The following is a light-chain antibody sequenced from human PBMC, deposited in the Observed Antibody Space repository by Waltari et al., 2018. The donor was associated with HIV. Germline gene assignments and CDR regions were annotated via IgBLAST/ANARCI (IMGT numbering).Light chain of an antibody. J-gene: IGLJ2*01. V-gene: IGLV2-11*01. CDR1: SSDVGSYNY. CDR3: CSYAGTYTFVV. Sequence: QSALTQPRSLSGSPGQSVTISCTGTSSDVGSYNYVSWYQHHPGKAPNPILYDVSERPSGVPDRFSGSKSGNTASLTISGLQAEDEADYYCCSYAGTYTFVVFGGGTKLTVL. CDR2: DVS.